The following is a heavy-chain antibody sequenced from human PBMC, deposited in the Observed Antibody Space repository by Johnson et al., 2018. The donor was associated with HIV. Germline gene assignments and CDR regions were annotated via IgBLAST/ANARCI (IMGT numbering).Heavy chain of an antibody. V-gene: IGHV3-30*02. J-gene: IGHJ3*01. CDR3: AKGEAQEGWIQLQLYALDF. Sequence: QVQLVESGGGVVQPGGSLTLSCAASGFAFNAYGMHWVRQAPGKGLQWVTFIRYDGSNKYYADSVNGRFTISRDNSKNTLYLQMNSLSADDSALYYCAKGEAQEGWIQLQLYALDFWGQGTMVTVSS. CDR1: GFAFNAYG. CDR2: IRYDGSNK. D-gene: IGHD1-1*01.